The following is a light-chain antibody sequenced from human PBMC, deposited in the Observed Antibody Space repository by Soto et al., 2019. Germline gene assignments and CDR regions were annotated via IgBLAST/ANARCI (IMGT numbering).Light chain of an antibody. V-gene: IGKV1-39*01. J-gene: IGKJ1*01. CDR1: QSISSY. CDR2: AAS. CDR3: QQTYSTRM. Sequence: DIPMTQSPSSLSASVGDRVTITCRASQSISSYLSWYQQKPGKAPKLLIYAASRLQNGVPSRFSGSGSGTDFTLTISSLQPEDFATYYCQQTYSTRMFGPGTKVEI.